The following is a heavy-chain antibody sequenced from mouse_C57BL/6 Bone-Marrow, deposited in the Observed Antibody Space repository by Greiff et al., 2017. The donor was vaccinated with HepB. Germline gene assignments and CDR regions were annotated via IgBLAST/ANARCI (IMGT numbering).Heavy chain of an antibody. Sequence: VNVVESGPGLVAPSQSLSITCTVSGFSLTSYGVDWVRQSPGKGLEWLGVIWGVGSTNYNSALKSRLSISKDNSKSQVFLKMNSLQTDDTAMYYCASGMGSSSWFAYWGQGTLVTVSA. CDR3: ASGMGSSSWFAY. D-gene: IGHD1-1*01. J-gene: IGHJ3*01. CDR1: GFSLTSYG. V-gene: IGHV2-6*01. CDR2: IWGVGST.